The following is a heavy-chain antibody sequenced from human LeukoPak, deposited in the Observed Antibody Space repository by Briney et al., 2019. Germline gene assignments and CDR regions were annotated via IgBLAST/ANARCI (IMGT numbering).Heavy chain of an antibody. CDR1: GGSVSSGGYH. CDR2: VYHSGSA. Sequence: SETLSLTCSVSGGSVSSGGYHWSWIRQPPGKGLEWFGYVYHSGSANYNPSLKSRVTISVDTSKNHFSLNLSSVTAADTAVYYCARVGHLTNNWFDPWGQGSLVSVSS. CDR3: ARVGHLTNNWFDP. D-gene: IGHD4-11*01. J-gene: IGHJ5*02. V-gene: IGHV4-61*03.